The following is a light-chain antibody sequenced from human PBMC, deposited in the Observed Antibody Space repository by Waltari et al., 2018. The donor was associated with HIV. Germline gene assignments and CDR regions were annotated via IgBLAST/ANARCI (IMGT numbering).Light chain of an antibody. J-gene: IGLJ3*02. CDR2: GNI. CDR3: QSYDSSLRVRV. Sequence: QSILTQPPSVSGAPGQRVTISCPGSSPNIGANYGVHWYQQFPGTAPKLLIYGNINRPSGVPDRFSGSKSGTSASLAITGLQAEDEADYYCQSYDSSLRVRVFGGGTKLTVL. CDR1: SPNIGANYG. V-gene: IGLV1-40*01.